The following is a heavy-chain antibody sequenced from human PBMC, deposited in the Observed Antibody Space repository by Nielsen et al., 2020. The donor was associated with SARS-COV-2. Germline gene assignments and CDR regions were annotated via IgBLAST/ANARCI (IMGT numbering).Heavy chain of an antibody. Sequence: SETLSLTCTVSGGSISSGDYYWSWIRQPPGKGLEWIGYIYYSGSTNYNPSLKSRVTISVDTSKNQFSLKLSSVTAADTAVYYCARGREYYDSSGYDFDYWGQGTLVTVSS. V-gene: IGHV4-61*08. J-gene: IGHJ4*02. CDR2: IYYSGST. CDR1: GGSISSGDYY. D-gene: IGHD3-22*01. CDR3: ARGREYYDSSGYDFDY.